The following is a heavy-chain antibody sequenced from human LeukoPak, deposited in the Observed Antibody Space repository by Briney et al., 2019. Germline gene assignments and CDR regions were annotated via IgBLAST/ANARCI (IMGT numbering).Heavy chain of an antibody. J-gene: IGHJ3*02. CDR1: GFTFDDYA. CDR2: ISWNSGSI. V-gene: IGHV3-9*01. Sequence: PGRSLRLSCAASGFTFDDYAMHWVRQAPGKGLEWVSSISWNSGSIGYADSVKGRFTISRDNAKNSLYLQMNSLRAEDTALYYCAKAGGFEVRGIAVASNAFDIWGQGTMVTVSS. CDR3: AKAGGFEVRGIAVASNAFDI. D-gene: IGHD6-19*01.